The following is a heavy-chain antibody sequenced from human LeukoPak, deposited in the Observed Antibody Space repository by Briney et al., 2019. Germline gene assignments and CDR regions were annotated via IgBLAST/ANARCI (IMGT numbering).Heavy chain of an antibody. V-gene: IGHV4-59*01. CDR1: GGSISSYY. CDR2: IYYSGST. CDR3: ARGLLWFGGGWFDP. Sequence: SETLSLTCTVSGGSISSYYWSWIRQPPGKGLEWIGYIYYSGSTNYNPSLKSRVTISVDTSKNQFSLKLSSVTAADTAAYYCARGLLWFGGGWFDPWGQGTLVTVSS. J-gene: IGHJ5*02. D-gene: IGHD3-10*01.